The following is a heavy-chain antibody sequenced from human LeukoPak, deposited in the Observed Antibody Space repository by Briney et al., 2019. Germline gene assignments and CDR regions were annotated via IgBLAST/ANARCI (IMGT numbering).Heavy chain of an antibody. CDR1: GFTFSSSW. Sequence: GGSLRLSCAASGFTFSSSWMSWVRQAPGKGLEWVANIKPDGSEKFHVDSVKGRFTISRDNAKSSLSLQMNSLRAEDTAVYYCARYGLTAALDFWGQGTLVTVSS. J-gene: IGHJ4*02. D-gene: IGHD2-21*02. CDR3: ARYGLTAALDF. V-gene: IGHV3-7*01. CDR2: IKPDGSEK.